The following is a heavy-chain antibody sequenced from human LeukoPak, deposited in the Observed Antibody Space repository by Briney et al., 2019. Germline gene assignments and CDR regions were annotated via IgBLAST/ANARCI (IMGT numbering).Heavy chain of an antibody. V-gene: IGHV3-30*02. J-gene: IGHJ4*02. Sequence: PGGSLRLSCAASGFTFSSYGMHWVRQAPGKGLEWVTFIRYDGSNKYYADSVKGRFTISRDNSKNTLYLQMNSLRAEDTAVYYCAKCPTPRMVHPPDHWGQGTLVTVSS. CDR2: IRYDGSNK. D-gene: IGHD3-10*01. CDR1: GFTFSSYG. CDR3: AKCPTPRMVHPPDH.